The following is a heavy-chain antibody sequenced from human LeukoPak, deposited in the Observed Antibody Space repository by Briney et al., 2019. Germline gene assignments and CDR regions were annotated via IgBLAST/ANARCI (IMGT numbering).Heavy chain of an antibody. Sequence: GESLKISCKGSGYSFNSYWIDWVGQMPGKGLEWMGIIYPGDSDTRYSPSFRGQVTISADKSISTAYLQWSSLKASDTAMYYCARQGDYYDSSGYIDYWGQGTLVTVSS. J-gene: IGHJ4*02. CDR2: IYPGDSDT. CDR1: GYSFNSYW. CDR3: ARQGDYYDSSGYIDY. V-gene: IGHV5-51*01. D-gene: IGHD3-22*01.